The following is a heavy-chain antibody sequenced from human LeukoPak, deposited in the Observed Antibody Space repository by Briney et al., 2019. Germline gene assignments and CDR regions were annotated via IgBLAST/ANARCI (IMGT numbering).Heavy chain of an antibody. V-gene: IGHV1-69*04. CDR2: IIPILGIA. CDR3: AREGATTDAFDI. CDR1: GGTFSSYA. J-gene: IGHJ3*02. Sequence: ASVKVSCKASGGTFSSYAISWVRQAPGQGLEWMGRIIPILGIANYAQKFQGRVTITADKSTSTAYMELSSLRSEDTAVYYCAREGATTDAFDIWGQGTMATVSS. D-gene: IGHD1-26*01.